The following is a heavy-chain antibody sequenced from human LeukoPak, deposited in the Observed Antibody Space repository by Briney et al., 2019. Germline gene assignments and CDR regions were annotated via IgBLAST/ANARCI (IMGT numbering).Heavy chain of an antibody. CDR1: GGSFSGYY. D-gene: IGHD3-22*01. CDR2: INHSGST. CDR3: AQTDDYYDSSGPRFDY. J-gene: IGHJ4*02. Sequence: SETLSLTCAVYGGSFSGYYWSWIRQPLGKGLEWIGEINHSGSTNYNPSLKSRVTISVDTSKNQFSLKLSSVTAADTAVYYCAQTDDYYDSSGPRFDYWGQGTLVTVSS. V-gene: IGHV4-34*01.